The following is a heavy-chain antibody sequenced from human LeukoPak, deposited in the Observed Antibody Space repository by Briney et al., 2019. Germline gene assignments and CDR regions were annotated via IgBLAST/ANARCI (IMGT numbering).Heavy chain of an antibody. CDR1: GITSSSYA. V-gene: IGHV3-21*01. D-gene: IGHD6-13*01. CDR2: ISSSSSYI. CDR3: ASRSSIAAAGYGDY. J-gene: IGHJ4*02. Sequence: GGSLRLSCAASGITSSSYAIIWCRQAPGQGLEWVSSISSSSSYIYYADSVKGRFTISRDNAKNSLYLQMNSLRAEDTAVYYCASRSSIAAAGYGDYWGQGTLVTVSS.